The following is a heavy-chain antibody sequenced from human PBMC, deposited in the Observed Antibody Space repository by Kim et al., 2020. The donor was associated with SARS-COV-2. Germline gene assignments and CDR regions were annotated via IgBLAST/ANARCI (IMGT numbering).Heavy chain of an antibody. CDR3: ARQPGSSSVY. D-gene: IGHD6-6*01. CDR2: IYYSGST. CDR1: GGSISSSSYY. J-gene: IGHJ4*02. Sequence: SETLSPTCTVSGGSISSSSYYWGWIRQPPGKGLEWIGSIYYSGSTYYNPSLKSRVTISVDTSKNQFSLKLSSVTAADTAVYYCARQPGSSSVYWGQGTLVTVSS. V-gene: IGHV4-39*01.